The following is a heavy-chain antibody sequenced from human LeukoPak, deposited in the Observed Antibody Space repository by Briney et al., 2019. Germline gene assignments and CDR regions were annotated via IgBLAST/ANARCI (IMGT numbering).Heavy chain of an antibody. CDR3: ARDHGAIALTNYLDY. J-gene: IGHJ4*02. CDR1: GFTFDDYG. Sequence: GGSPRLSCAASGFTFDDYGMSWVRQAPGKGLEWVSNINRNGGNTAYADSVKGRFTISRDNAKNSLYLQMNSLRAEDTALYYCARDHGAIALTNYLDYWGQRTLVTVSS. CDR2: INRNGGNT. V-gene: IGHV3-20*04. D-gene: IGHD1-1*01.